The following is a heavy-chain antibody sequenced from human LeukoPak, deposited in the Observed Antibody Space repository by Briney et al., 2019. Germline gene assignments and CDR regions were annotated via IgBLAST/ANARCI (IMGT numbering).Heavy chain of an antibody. Sequence: GESLKISCKGSGYSFTSYWIGWVRQMPGKGLEWMGIIYPGDSDTRYSPSFQGQVTISADKSISTTYLQLSSLKASDTAMYYYARRARGSSSSDGYFDYWGQGTLVTVSS. CDR1: GYSFTSYW. J-gene: IGHJ4*02. CDR3: ARRARGSSSSDGYFDY. D-gene: IGHD6-6*01. V-gene: IGHV5-51*01. CDR2: IYPGDSDT.